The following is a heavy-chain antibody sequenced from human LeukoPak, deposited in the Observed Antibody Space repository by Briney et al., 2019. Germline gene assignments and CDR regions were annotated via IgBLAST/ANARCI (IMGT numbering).Heavy chain of an antibody. D-gene: IGHD1/OR15-1a*01. CDR2: LSGSGGST. Sequence: GGSLRLSRAASGFTFSSSAISWVPHAPEKGLEWVSALSGSGGSTHSAHSARSPFTISRDNSTSTLYLQVNSLRAEDTAVYYCAKEGTARPKQTTFDPWGQGTLVTVSS. V-gene: IGHV3-23*01. CDR1: GFTFSSSA. CDR3: AKEGTARPKQTTFDP. J-gene: IGHJ5*02.